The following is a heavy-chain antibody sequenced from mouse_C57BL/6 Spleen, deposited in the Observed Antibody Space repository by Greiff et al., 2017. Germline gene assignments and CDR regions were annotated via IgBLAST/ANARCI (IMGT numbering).Heavy chain of an antibody. D-gene: IGHD2-4*01. CDR3: ARFYYDYDYDY. Sequence: VQGVESGPELVKPGASVKISCKASGYTFTDYYINWVKQRPGQGLEWIGWIYPGSGNTKYNEKFKGKATLTVDTSSSTAYMQLSSLTSEDSAVYFCARFYYDYDYDYWGQGTTLTVSS. V-gene: IGHV1-84*01. J-gene: IGHJ2*01. CDR1: GYTFTDYY. CDR2: IYPGSGNT.